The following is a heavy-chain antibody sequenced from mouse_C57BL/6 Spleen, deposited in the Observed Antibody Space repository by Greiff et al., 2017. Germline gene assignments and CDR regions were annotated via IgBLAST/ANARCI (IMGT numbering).Heavy chain of an antibody. CDR1: GYTFTDYE. V-gene: IGHV1-15*01. Sequence: QVQLQESGAELVRPGASVTLSCKASGYTFTDYEMHWVKQTPVHGLEWIGAIDPETGCTAYNQKFKGKATLTADKSSSTAYMELRSLTSEDSAVYYCARRTTVVPFDYWGEGTTL. J-gene: IGHJ2*01. D-gene: IGHD1-1*01. CDR2: IDPETGCT. CDR3: ARRTTVVPFDY.